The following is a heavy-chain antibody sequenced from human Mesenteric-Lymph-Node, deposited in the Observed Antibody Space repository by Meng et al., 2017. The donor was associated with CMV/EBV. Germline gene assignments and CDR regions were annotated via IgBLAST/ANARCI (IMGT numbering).Heavy chain of an antibody. Sequence: ASVNVSCKVSGYILTELSMHWVRQAPGKGLEWMGGFDPEDGETIYAQKFQGRVTMTEDTSTDTAYMELSSLRSEDTAVYYCATFIVRITMVRGVALPDYWGQGTLVTVSS. CDR3: ATFIVRITMVRGVALPDY. D-gene: IGHD3-10*01. CDR1: GYILTELS. V-gene: IGHV1-24*01. J-gene: IGHJ4*02. CDR2: FDPEDGET.